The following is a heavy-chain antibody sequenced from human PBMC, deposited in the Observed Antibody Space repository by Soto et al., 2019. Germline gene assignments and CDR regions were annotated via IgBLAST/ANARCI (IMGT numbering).Heavy chain of an antibody. J-gene: IGHJ3*02. Sequence: GASVKVSCKASGYTFTSYAMHWVRQAPGQRLEWMGWINAGNGNTKYSQKFQGRVTITRDTSASTAYMELSSLRSEDTAVYYCASGSPHDYSDQTGALTAFDIWGQGTMVTVS. CDR2: INAGNGNT. D-gene: IGHD4-4*01. CDR1: GYTFTSYA. CDR3: ASGSPHDYSDQTGALTAFDI. V-gene: IGHV1-3*01.